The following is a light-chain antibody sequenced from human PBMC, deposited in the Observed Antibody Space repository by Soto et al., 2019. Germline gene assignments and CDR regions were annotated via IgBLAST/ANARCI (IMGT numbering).Light chain of an antibody. CDR2: GAS. CDR1: QSVSSSY. CDR3: PQYGSSRQT. Sequence: EIVLTQSPGTLSLSPGERATLSCRASQSVSSSYLAWYQQKPGQAPRLLIYGASSSATGIPDRFSGSGSGRGLRVATRGLEPEDFAVYYCPQYGSSRQTVAQGTEADI. V-gene: IGKV3-20*01. J-gene: IGKJ1*01.